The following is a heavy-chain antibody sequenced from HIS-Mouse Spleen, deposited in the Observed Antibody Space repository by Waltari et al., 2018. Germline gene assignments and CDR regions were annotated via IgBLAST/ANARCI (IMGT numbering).Heavy chain of an antibody. CDR2: IDWDDDK. V-gene: IGHV2-70*15. CDR1: GFSLSTSGMC. J-gene: IGHJ4*02. Sequence: QVTLRESGPALVKPTQTLTLTCTFSGFSLSTSGMCVSWIRQPPGKALEWLARIDWDDDKYYSPSLKTRLTISRDTSKNQVVLTMTNMDPLDTATYYCARIAEGYTSGWYAFDYWGQGTLVTVSS. CDR3: ARIAEGYTSGWYAFDY. D-gene: IGHD6-19*01.